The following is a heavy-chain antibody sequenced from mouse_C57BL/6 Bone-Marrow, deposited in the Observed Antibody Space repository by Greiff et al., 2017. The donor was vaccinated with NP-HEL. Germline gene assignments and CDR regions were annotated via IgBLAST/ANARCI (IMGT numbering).Heavy chain of an antibody. D-gene: IGHD2-1*01. Sequence: EVKLMESEGGLVQPGSSMKLSCTASGFTFSDYYMAWVRQVPEKGLEWVANINYDGSSTYYLDSLKSRFIFSRDNAKNILYLQMSSLKSEDTSTYYCARVLYYPAMDYWGQGTSVTVSS. CDR2: INYDGSST. CDR1: GFTFSDYY. CDR3: ARVLYYPAMDY. V-gene: IGHV5-16*01. J-gene: IGHJ4*01.